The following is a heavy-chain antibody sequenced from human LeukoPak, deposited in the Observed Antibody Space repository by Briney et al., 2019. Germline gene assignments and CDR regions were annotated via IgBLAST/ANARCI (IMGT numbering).Heavy chain of an antibody. CDR2: INHNGEMI. CDR3: AKYGTYYYDSSGYYPFDY. V-gene: IGHV3-23*01. J-gene: IGHJ4*02. D-gene: IGHD3-22*01. CDR1: GFTFSNYV. Sequence: GGSLRLSCAASGFTFSNYVMSWVRQAPGKGLEWVSYINHNGEMIFYPDFVKGRFTISRDNSKNTLYLQMNSLRAEDTAVYYCAKYGTYYYDSSGYYPFDYWGQGTLVTVSS.